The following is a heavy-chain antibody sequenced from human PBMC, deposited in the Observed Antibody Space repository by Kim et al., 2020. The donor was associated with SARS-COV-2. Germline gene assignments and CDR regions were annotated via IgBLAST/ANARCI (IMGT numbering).Heavy chain of an antibody. D-gene: IGHD3-22*01. J-gene: IGHJ4*02. CDR2: ISSTSSTI. CDR1: GFTFSAHS. CDR3: ASHYDSRHYSRSYFDY. Sequence: GGSLRLSCAASGFTFSAHSMNWFRLAPGKGPEWVSYISSTSSTIYYAESVKGRFTISRDNTKNSLYLQMNSLRAEDTAVYYCASHYDSRHYSRSYFDYWGRGPHVTVSS. V-gene: IGHV3-48*04.